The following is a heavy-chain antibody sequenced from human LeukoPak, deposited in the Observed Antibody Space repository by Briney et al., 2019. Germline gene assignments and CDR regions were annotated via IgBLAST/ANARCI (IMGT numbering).Heavy chain of an antibody. CDR3: ARDGGSYPDY. CDR1: GGSFSGYY. CDR2: INHSGST. D-gene: IGHD1-26*01. Sequence: SETLSLTCAVYGGSFSGYYWSWIRQPPGKGLEWIGEINHSGSTNYNPSLKSRVTISVDTSKNQFSLKLSSVTAADTAVYYCARDGGSYPDYWSQGTLVTVSS. V-gene: IGHV4-34*01. J-gene: IGHJ4*02.